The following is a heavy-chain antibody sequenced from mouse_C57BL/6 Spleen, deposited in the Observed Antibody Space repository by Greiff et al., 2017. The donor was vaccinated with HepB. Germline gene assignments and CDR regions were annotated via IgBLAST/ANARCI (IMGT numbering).Heavy chain of an antibody. CDR3: ASYDGYYAMDY. J-gene: IGHJ4*01. CDR1: GYTFTDYY. D-gene: IGHD2-3*01. Sequence: EVQLQQSGPELVKPGASVKISCKASGYTFTDYYMNWVKQSHGKSLEWIGDINPNNGGTSYNQKFKGKATFTVDKSSSTAYMELRSLTSEDSAVSFCASYDGYYAMDYWGQGTSVTVSS. V-gene: IGHV1-26*01. CDR2: INPNNGGT.